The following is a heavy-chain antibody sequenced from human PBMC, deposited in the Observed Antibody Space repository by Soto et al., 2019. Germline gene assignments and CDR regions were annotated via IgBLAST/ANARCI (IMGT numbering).Heavy chain of an antibody. CDR2: IYWNDDK. Sequence: QITLKESGPTLVKPTQTLTLTCTFSGFSLSTSGVGVGWIRQPPGKALEWLALIYWNDDKRYSPSLKSRLAITKDTSKNQVVLTMTNMDPVDTATYYCAHEFWQQLVLRSAAEYFQHWGQGTLVTVSS. V-gene: IGHV2-5*01. CDR3: AHEFWQQLVLRSAAEYFQH. D-gene: IGHD6-13*01. J-gene: IGHJ1*01. CDR1: GFSLSTSGVG.